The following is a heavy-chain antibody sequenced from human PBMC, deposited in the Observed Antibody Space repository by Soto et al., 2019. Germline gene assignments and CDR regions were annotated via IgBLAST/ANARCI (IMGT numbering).Heavy chain of an antibody. Sequence: KTSETLSLTCTVSCGSISSYYWSWIRQTAGKGLEWIGRIYTSGSTNYNPSLKSRVTMSVDTSKNQFSLKLSSVTAADTAVYYCARETSRMGWVFDYSGQATLVTLSS. J-gene: IGHJ4*02. CDR2: IYTSGST. V-gene: IGHV4-4*07. D-gene: IGHD6-19*01. CDR1: CGSISSYY. CDR3: ARETSRMGWVFDY.